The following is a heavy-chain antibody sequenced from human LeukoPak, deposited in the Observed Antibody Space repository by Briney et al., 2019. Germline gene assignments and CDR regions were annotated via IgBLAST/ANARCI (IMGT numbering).Heavy chain of an antibody. Sequence: GGSLRLSCAASGFTFSDYYMSWIRQAPGKGLEWVSYISGSGNTIYYADSVKGRFTISRDNAKNSVYLHVNSLRADDTAVYYCATDVGQLWSPDNWGQGTLVTVSS. D-gene: IGHD5-18*01. CDR3: ATDVGQLWSPDN. J-gene: IGHJ4*02. CDR1: GFTFSDYY. V-gene: IGHV3-11*01. CDR2: ISGSGNTI.